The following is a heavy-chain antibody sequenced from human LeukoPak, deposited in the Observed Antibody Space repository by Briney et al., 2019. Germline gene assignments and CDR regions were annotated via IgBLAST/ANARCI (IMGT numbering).Heavy chain of an antibody. CDR3: ARAGGIAVAGNWFDP. Sequence: GGSLRLSCAASGFTFDDYGMGWVRQAPGEGLEWVSGINWNGGSTGYADSVKGRFTISRDNAKNSLYLQMNSLRAEDTALYYCARAGGIAVAGNWFDPWGQGTLVTVSS. CDR1: GFTFDDYG. CDR2: INWNGGST. J-gene: IGHJ5*02. D-gene: IGHD6-19*01. V-gene: IGHV3-20*04.